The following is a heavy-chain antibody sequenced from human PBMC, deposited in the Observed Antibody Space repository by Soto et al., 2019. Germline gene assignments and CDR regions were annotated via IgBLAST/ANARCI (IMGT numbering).Heavy chain of an antibody. CDR2: IWYDGSNK. V-gene: IGHV3-33*01. CDR3: ARETIMGATSVYFDY. CDR1: GFTFSSYG. J-gene: IGHJ4*02. Sequence: GGALRLSCAASGFTFSSYGMHWVRQAPGKGLEWVAVIWYDGSNKYYADSVKGRFTISRDNSKNTLYLQMNSLRAEDTAVYYCARETIMGATSVYFDYWGQGTLVTVSS. D-gene: IGHD1-26*01.